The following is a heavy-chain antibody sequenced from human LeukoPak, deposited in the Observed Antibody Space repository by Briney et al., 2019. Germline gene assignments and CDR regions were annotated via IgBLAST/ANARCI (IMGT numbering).Heavy chain of an antibody. V-gene: IGHV1-2*02. CDR1: GYTFTGYY. CDR2: INPNSGGT. D-gene: IGHD1-14*01. Sequence: ASVKVSCKASGYTFTGYYMHWVRQAPGQGLEWMGWINPNSGGTNYAQKFQGRVTMTRDTSISTAYMELSSLRSEDTAVYYCARDSGNSPEGYFDYWGQGTLVTVSS. J-gene: IGHJ4*02. CDR3: ARDSGNSPEGYFDY.